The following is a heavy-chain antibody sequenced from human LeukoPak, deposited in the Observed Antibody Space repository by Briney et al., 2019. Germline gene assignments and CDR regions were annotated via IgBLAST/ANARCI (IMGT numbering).Heavy chain of an antibody. CDR2: ISSPSSSL. CDR1: GFTFSNYG. V-gene: IGHV3-48*01. J-gene: IGHJ4*02. CDR3: ARGGAARRDY. D-gene: IGHD6-6*01. Sequence: GGSLRLSCAASGFTFSNYGMNWVRQAPGNGLEWVSYISSPSSSLYYADSVKGRFTISRDNAKNSLFLQMNNLRVEDTAVYYCARGGAARRDYWGQGTLVTVSS.